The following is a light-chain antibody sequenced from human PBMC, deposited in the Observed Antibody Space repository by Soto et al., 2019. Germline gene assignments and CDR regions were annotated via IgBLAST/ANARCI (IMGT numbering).Light chain of an antibody. J-gene: IGLJ1*01. CDR1: SSDVGGYNY. Sequence: QSALTQPASVSGSPGQSITISCTGTSSDVGGYNYVSWYQQHPGKAPKLVIYDVSNRPSGVSNRFSGSKSGDTASLTISGLQAEDEADYYCSAYTSSTSYVVGTGTKVTVL. V-gene: IGLV2-14*03. CDR2: DVS. CDR3: SAYTSSTSYV.